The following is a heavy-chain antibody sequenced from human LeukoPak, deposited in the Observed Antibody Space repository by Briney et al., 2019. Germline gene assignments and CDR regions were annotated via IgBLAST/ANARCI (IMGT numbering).Heavy chain of an antibody. Sequence: VASVKVSCKASGYTFTSYGISWVRQAPGQGLEWMGWISAYNGNTNYAQKLQGRVTMTTDTSTSTAYMELRSLRSDDTAVYYCARAHDSSGYYPNYYYYGMDVWGQGTTVTVSS. D-gene: IGHD3-22*01. V-gene: IGHV1-18*01. CDR1: GYTFTSYG. J-gene: IGHJ6*02. CDR2: ISAYNGNT. CDR3: ARAHDSSGYYPNYYYYGMDV.